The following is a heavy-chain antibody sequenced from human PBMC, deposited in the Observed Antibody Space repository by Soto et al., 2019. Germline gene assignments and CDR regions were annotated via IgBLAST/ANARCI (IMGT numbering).Heavy chain of an antibody. V-gene: IGHV3-30-3*01. CDR3: AKEILGVVVAATLDYYYYGMDV. D-gene: IGHD2-15*01. CDR1: GFTFSSYA. Sequence: GGSLRLSCAASGFTFSSYAMHWVRQAPGKGLEWVAVISYDGSNKYYADSVKGRFTISRDNSKNTLYLQMNSLRAEDTAVYYCAKEILGVVVAATLDYYYYGMDVWGQGTTVTVSS. CDR2: ISYDGSNK. J-gene: IGHJ6*02.